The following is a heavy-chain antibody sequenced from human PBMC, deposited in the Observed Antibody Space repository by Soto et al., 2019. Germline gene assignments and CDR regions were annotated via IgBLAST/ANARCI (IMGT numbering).Heavy chain of an antibody. CDR1: GYTFTDYY. Sequence: GASVKVSCKASGYTFTDYYIHWVRQAPGQGLEWMGWINPNSDTGVTNYAQNFQGWVIMTSDTSITTAYMELSSLKSDDTAVYYCARGPRKQLWVGYFDYWGQGALVTVSS. V-gene: IGHV1-2*04. CDR2: INPNSDTGVT. D-gene: IGHD5-18*01. J-gene: IGHJ4*02. CDR3: ARGPRKQLWVGYFDY.